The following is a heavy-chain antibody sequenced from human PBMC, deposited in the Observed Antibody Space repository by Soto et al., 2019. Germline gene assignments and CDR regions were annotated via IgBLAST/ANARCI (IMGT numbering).Heavy chain of an antibody. CDR2: IYYSGST. Sequence: SETLSLTCTVSGSSISSSSYYWGWIRQPPGKGLEWIGSIYYSGSTYYNPSLKSRVTISVDTSKNQFSLKLSSVTAADTSVYYCARATTVTYYFDYWGQGTLVTVS. V-gene: IGHV4-39*01. CDR1: GSSISSSSYY. CDR3: ARATTVTYYFDY. D-gene: IGHD4-17*01. J-gene: IGHJ4*02.